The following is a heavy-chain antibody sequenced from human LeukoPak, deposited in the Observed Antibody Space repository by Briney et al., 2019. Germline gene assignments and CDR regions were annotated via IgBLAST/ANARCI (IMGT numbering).Heavy chain of an antibody. CDR3: EKAQRSGYSYGNYFDN. CDR2: ISGGGGGT. J-gene: IGHJ4*02. CDR1: GLTLSSYA. Sequence: QSGGSLRLSCAASGLTLSSYAMSWVRQAPGKGLEWVSAISGGGGGTFYADSVKGRLTISRDTSENTLFLQMNSLRAEDTAVYYCEKAQRSGYSYGNYFDNWGQGTLVTVSS. D-gene: IGHD5-18*01. V-gene: IGHV3-23*01.